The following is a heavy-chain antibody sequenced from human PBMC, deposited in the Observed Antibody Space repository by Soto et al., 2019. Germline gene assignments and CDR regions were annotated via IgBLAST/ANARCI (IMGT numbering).Heavy chain of an antibody. J-gene: IGHJ5*02. CDR1: GFTFSSYS. Sequence: GGSLRLSCAASGFTFSSYSMNWVRQAPGKGLEWVSSISSSSSYIYYADSVKGRFTISRDNAKNSLYLQMNSLRAEDTAVYYCARGIVGAASWFDPWGQGTLVTVSS. CDR2: ISSSSSYI. CDR3: ARGIVGAASWFDP. V-gene: IGHV3-21*01. D-gene: IGHD1-26*01.